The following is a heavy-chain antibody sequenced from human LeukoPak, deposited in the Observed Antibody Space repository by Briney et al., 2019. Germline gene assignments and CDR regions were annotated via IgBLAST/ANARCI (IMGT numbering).Heavy chain of an antibody. CDR2: IKQDGSEE. Sequence: GGSLRLSCVASGFTFTTYWMAWVRQAPGKGLEWVANIKQDGSEEYYADSVRARFTISRDNAKNSLYLLVNSLRAEDTAVYYCSNGIYDRSYWGQGTLVPVSS. CDR1: GFTFTTYW. D-gene: IGHD2/OR15-2a*01. V-gene: IGHV3-7*01. CDR3: SNGIYDRSY. J-gene: IGHJ4*02.